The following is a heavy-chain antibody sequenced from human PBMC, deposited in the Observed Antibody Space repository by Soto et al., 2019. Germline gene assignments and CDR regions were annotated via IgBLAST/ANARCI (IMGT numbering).Heavy chain of an antibody. D-gene: IGHD2-2*01. CDR2: ISGSGGST. CDR3: AKGRLVVVPAAIMDWFDP. J-gene: IGHJ5*02. CDR1: GFTSSSYA. V-gene: IGHV3-23*01. Sequence: GGSLRLSCAASGFTSSSYAMSWVRQAPGKGLEWVSAISGSGGSTYYADSVKGRFTISRDNSKNTLYLQMNSLRAEDTAVYYCAKGRLVVVPAAIMDWFDPWGQGTLVTVSS.